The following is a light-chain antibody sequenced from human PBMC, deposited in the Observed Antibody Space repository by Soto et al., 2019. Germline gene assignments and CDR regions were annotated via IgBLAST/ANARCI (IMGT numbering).Light chain of an antibody. J-gene: IGLJ1*01. V-gene: IGLV2-23*02. CDR2: EVS. CDR3: CSYAGSSTYV. CDR1: SSDVGSYNL. Sequence: QSLLTQPAFVSGSPGQSITISCTGTSSDVGSYNLVSWYQQHPGKAPKLMIYEVSKRPSGVSNRFSGSKSGNTASLTISGLQAEDEADYYCCSYAGSSTYVFGTGT.